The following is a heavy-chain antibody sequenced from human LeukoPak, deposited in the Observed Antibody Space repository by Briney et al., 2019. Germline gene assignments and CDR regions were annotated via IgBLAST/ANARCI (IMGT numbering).Heavy chain of an antibody. J-gene: IGHJ4*02. V-gene: IGHV3-74*01. D-gene: IGHD1-1*01. CDR1: GFTFSSYW. Sequence: GGSLRLSCAASGFTFSSYWMHWVRQAPGKGLVWVSRINSDGSSTSYADSVKGRFTISRDNAKNSLYLQMNSLRAEDTAVYYCASSPGTTGTTGAYWGQGTLVTVSS. CDR3: ASSPGTTGTTGAY. CDR2: INSDGSST.